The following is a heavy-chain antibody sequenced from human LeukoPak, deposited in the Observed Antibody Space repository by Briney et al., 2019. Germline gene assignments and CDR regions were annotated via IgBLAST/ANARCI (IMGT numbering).Heavy chain of an antibody. CDR3: ARGRVTATDGFDI. Sequence: ASVKVSCKASGYTFTAYYMHWVRQAPGQGLEWMGWINPYSGGTNYAQKFQGRVTMTRDTSTSTVYMELSSLRSEDTAVYYCARGRVTATDGFDIWGQGTTVIVSS. CDR1: GYTFTAYY. D-gene: IGHD2-21*02. J-gene: IGHJ3*02. CDR2: INPYSGGT. V-gene: IGHV1-2*02.